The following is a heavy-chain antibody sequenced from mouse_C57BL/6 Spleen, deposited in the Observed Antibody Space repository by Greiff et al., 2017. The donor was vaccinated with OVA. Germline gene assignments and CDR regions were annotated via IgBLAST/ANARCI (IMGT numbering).Heavy chain of an antibody. V-gene: IGHV1-26*01. J-gene: IGHJ2*01. D-gene: IGHD6-2*01. Sequence: VQLQQSGPELVKPGASVKISCKASGYTFTDYYMNWVKQSHGKSLEWIGDINPNNGGTSYNQKFKGKATLTVDKSSSTAYMELRSLTSEDSAVYYCASSLGQYYFDYWGQGTTLTVSS. CDR1: GYTFTDYY. CDR3: ASSLGQYYFDY. CDR2: INPNNGGT.